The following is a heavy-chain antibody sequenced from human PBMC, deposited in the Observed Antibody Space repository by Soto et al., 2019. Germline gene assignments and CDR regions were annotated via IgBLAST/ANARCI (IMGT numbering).Heavy chain of an antibody. CDR1: GFMFDSYG. CDR3: AREPGRIAVAGFDY. D-gene: IGHD6-19*01. Sequence: QVQLVESGGGVVQPGRSLRLSCVASGFMFDSYGMHWVRQAPGKGLEGVAIILYDGSEKYHADSVKGRFTISRDNSKNTLYLQMNSLRAEDTALYYCAREPGRIAVAGFDYWGQGTLVTVSS. J-gene: IGHJ4*02. V-gene: IGHV3-33*01. CDR2: ILYDGSEK.